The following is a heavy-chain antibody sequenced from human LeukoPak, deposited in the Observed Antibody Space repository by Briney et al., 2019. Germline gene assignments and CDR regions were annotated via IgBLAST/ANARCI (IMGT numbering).Heavy chain of an antibody. CDR1: GFTFSSYS. J-gene: IGHJ5*01. D-gene: IGHD2-15*01. CDR2: ISSSSSYI. Sequence: GGSLRLSCAASGFTFSSYSMNWDRQAPGKGLEWVSSISSSSSYIYYADSLKGRFTISRHNAKKSVYLQMNSLRAEDTAVYYCARGALDAATPFDSWGQGTLVTVSS. V-gene: IGHV3-21*01. CDR3: ARGALDAATPFDS.